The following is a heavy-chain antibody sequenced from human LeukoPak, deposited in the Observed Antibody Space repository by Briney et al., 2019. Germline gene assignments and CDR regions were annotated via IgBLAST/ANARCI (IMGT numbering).Heavy chain of an antibody. CDR2: ISTSSIYI. V-gene: IGHV3-21*01. Sequence: GGSLRLSCAASGFTFSSYSMNWVRQAPGKGLEWVSSISTSSIYIYYADSVRGRFTISRDNAKKLLFLQMNSLRAEDTAVYYCARGRFYGPNWFDPWGQGTLVTVSS. CDR1: GFTFSSYS. CDR3: ARGRFYGPNWFDP. J-gene: IGHJ5*02. D-gene: IGHD2/OR15-2a*01.